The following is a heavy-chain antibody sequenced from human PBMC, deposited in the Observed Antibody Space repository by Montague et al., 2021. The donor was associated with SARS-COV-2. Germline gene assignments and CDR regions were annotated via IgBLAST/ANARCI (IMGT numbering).Heavy chain of an antibody. Sequence: SETLSLTCTVSGGSISSSSYYWGWIRQPPGKGPEWIGSIYYSGSTYYNPSLKSRVTISVGTSKNQFSLKLSSVTAADTAVYYCARLLLYCSSTSCYEARFDPWGQGTLVTVSS. CDR3: ARLLLYCSSTSCYEARFDP. CDR1: GGSISSSSYY. J-gene: IGHJ5*02. CDR2: IYYSGST. V-gene: IGHV4-39*01. D-gene: IGHD2-2*01.